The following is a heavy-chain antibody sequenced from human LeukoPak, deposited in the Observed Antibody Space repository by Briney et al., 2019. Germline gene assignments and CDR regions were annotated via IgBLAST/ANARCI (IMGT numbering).Heavy chain of an antibody. D-gene: IGHD3/OR15-3a*01. Sequence: SETLSLTCTVSGDSISNYLLNWIRQPPGKGLEWIGYTYYNGNTNSNPSLRSRVSMSVDTSKNQFSLKLTSMTAADTAIYYCARRIVGTGWGRENWLDYLAQGTLVTVSS. CDR3: ARRIVGTGWGRENWLDY. V-gene: IGHV4-59*08. CDR2: TYYNGNT. CDR1: GDSISNYL. J-gene: IGHJ4*02.